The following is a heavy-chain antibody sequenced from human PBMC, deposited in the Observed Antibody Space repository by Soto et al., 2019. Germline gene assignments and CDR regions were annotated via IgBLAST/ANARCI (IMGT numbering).Heavy chain of an antibody. J-gene: IGHJ4*02. CDR1: GFSLSTSGVG. CDR2: IYWNDDK. CDR3: AXKVWGAVAGRGNAYFDY. Sequence: SGPALVNPTQTLTLTCTFSGFSLSTSGVGVGWIRQPPGKALEWLALIYWNDDKRYSPSLKSRLTITKDTSKNQVVLTMTNMDPVDTATYYCAXKVWGAVAGRGNAYFDYWGQGTLVTVSS. D-gene: IGHD6-19*01. V-gene: IGHV2-5*01.